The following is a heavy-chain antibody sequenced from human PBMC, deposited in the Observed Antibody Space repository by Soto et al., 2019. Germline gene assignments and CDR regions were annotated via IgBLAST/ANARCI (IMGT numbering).Heavy chain of an antibody. CDR1: GGTFSSYA. CDR2: IIPIFGTA. D-gene: IGHD2-15*01. Sequence: SVKVSCKASGGTFSSYAISWVRQAPGQGLEWMGGIIPIFGTANYAQKFQGRVTITADESTSTAYMELSSLRSEDTAVYYCARKKVVVVAADYYYYGMDVWGQGTTVTVSS. J-gene: IGHJ6*02. V-gene: IGHV1-69*13. CDR3: ARKKVVVVAADYYYYGMDV.